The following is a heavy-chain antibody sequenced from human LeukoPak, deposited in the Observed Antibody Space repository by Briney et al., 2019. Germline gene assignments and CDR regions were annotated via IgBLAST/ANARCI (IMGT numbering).Heavy chain of an antibody. D-gene: IGHD6-13*01. V-gene: IGHV3-23*01. Sequence: GGSLRLSCAASGFTFSSYAMSWVRQAPGKGLEWVSAISGSGGSTYYADSVKGRFTISRDNSKNTLYLQMNSLRAEDTAVYYCAKDAVPLAAADSYYYGMDVWGQGTTVTVSS. J-gene: IGHJ6*02. CDR3: AKDAVPLAAADSYYYGMDV. CDR1: GFTFSSYA. CDR2: ISGSGGST.